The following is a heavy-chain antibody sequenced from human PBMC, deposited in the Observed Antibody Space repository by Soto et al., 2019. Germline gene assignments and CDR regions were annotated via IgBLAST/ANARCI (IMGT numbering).Heavy chain of an antibody. D-gene: IGHD6-13*01. J-gene: IGHJ6*02. CDR1: GCSFTSYS. Sequence: HAESLKISCKRSGCSFTSYSIVLLPQITGKCLEWMGIIYPGDFDTRYSPSFQGQVTIAADKSISTAYLQWSSLKASDTAMYYCATSAAGGKYYYGMDVWGPGTTVTASS. V-gene: IGHV5-51*01. CDR2: IYPGDFDT. CDR3: ATSAAGGKYYYGMDV.